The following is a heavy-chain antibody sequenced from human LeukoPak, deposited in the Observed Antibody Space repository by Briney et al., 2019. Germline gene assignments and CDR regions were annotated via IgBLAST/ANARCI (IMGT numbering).Heavy chain of an antibody. V-gene: IGHV3-21*04. CDR2: ISSSSSYI. J-gene: IGHJ4*02. Sequence: GGSLRLSCAASGFTFSSYSMNWVRQAPGKGLEWVSSISSSSSYIYYADSVKGRFTISRDNAKNSLYLQMNSLRAEDTAVYYCAKESQYQLLLNIQLGPSAYSYWGQGTLVTVSS. CDR3: AKESQYQLLLNIQLGPSAYSY. D-gene: IGHD2-2*01. CDR1: GFTFSSYS.